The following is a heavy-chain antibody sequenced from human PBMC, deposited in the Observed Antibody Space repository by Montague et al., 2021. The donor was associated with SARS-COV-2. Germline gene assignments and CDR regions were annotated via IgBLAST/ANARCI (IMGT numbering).Heavy chain of an antibody. Sequence: SLRLSCAASGFTFSAYAMSWVRQAPGKGLEWVSSVFASGSGTYYADSVKGRFTISRDNSKSTLFLQMSSLRAEDTSIYYCARNPTASGMPATISWYFDLWGRGTLVTASS. V-gene: IGHV3-23*03. CDR1: GFTFSAYA. D-gene: IGHD1-26*01. CDR3: ARNPTASGMPATISWYFDL. J-gene: IGHJ2*01. CDR2: VFASGSGT.